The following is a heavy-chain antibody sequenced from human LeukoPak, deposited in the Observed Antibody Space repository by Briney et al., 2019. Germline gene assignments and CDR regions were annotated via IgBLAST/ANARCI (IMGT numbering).Heavy chain of an antibody. CDR2: INPSGGST. CDR1: GYTFTSYY. J-gene: IGHJ5*02. CDR3: ARDTCIAVAGTANWFDP. Sequence: VASVKVSCKASGYTFTSYYMHWVRQAPGQGLEWMGIINPSGGSTGYAQKFQGRVTITADKSTSTAYMELSSLRSEDTAVYYCARDTCIAVAGTANWFDPWGQGTLVTVSS. D-gene: IGHD6-19*01. V-gene: IGHV1-46*01.